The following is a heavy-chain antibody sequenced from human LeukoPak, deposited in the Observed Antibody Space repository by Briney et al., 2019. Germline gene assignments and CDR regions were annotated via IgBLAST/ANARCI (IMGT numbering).Heavy chain of an antibody. CDR3: ARSRSSYDIPFDY. D-gene: IGHD5-18*01. CDR1: GYTFTTYG. V-gene: IGHV1-18*01. Sequence: ASVKVSCKSSGYTFTTYGITWVRQAPGQGLEWMGWISTDNGDTNYAQKLQGRVTMTTDTSTSTAYMELRSLRSDDTAVYYCARSRSSYDIPFDYWGQGTLVTVSS. CDR2: ISTDNGDT. J-gene: IGHJ4*02.